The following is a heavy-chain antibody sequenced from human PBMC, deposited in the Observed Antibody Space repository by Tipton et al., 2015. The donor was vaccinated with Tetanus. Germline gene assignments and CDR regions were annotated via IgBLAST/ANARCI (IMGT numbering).Heavy chain of an antibody. CDR3: ARVGLHGVAGTGQYYFDY. Sequence: TLSLTCTVSGGSISGYYWSWIRQPPGKGLEWIGYIHYSGDTNYNYNPSLQSRLTISVDTSKNQFSLNLGSVTAADTAVYYCARVGLHGVAGTGQYYFDYWGRGTLVTVSS. CDR2: IHYSGDT. J-gene: IGHJ4*02. D-gene: IGHD6-19*01. V-gene: IGHV4-59*01. CDR1: GGSISGYY.